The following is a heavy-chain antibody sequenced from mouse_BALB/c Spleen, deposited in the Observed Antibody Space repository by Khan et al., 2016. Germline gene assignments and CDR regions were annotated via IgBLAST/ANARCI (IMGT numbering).Heavy chain of an antibody. J-gene: IGHJ4*01. CDR3: AREGPSYATDY. Sequence: EVQLQESGPGLVKPSQSLSLTCTATGYSITSDYVWNWIRQFPGSKLGWVGNISHSGSTNYDPSLQRRTSITRDTSTNQIFLQFSSVTTEETANYYGAREGPSYATDYWGQGTSVTVSS. CDR2: ISHSGST. CDR1: GYSITSDYV. V-gene: IGHV3-2*02.